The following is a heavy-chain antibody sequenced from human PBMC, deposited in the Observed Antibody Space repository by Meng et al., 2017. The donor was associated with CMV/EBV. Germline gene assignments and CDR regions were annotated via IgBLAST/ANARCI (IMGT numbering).Heavy chain of an antibody. Sequence: SETLSLTCAVYGGSFSGYYWSWIRQPPGKGLEWIGEINHSGSTNYNPSLKSRVTISVDTSKNQFSLKLISVTAADTAVYYCATLYSGSYYYYYYYYGMDVWGQGTTVTVSS. CDR3: ATLYSGSYYYYYYYYGMDV. D-gene: IGHD3-10*01. CDR2: INHSGST. J-gene: IGHJ6*02. V-gene: IGHV4-34*01. CDR1: GGSFSGYY.